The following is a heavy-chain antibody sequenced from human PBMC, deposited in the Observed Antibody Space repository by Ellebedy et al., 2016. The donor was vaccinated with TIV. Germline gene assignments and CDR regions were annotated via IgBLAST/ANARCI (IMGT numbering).Heavy chain of an antibody. Sequence: GESLKISCAASGSTFSGYAMHWVRQASGKGLEWVGRIRSKAHSYATEYTAAVNGRFTISRDDSKNTAYLQRNSLETEDTAVYYCAITYYYDSSGYTIDYWGQGTLVTVTS. CDR3: AITYYYDSSGYTIDY. V-gene: IGHV3-73*01. CDR1: GSTFSGYA. J-gene: IGHJ4*02. D-gene: IGHD3-22*01. CDR2: IRSKAHSYAT.